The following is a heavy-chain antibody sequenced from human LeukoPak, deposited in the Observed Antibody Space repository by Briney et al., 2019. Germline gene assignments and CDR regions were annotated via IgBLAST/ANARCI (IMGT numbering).Heavy chain of an antibody. J-gene: IGHJ3*01. CDR2: IKEDGSEK. CDR1: GFSFSTSW. CDR3: ARGGVSRAAFDV. Sequence: GGSLRLSCVAPGFSFSTSWMSWVRQAPGKGPEWVANIKEDGSEKSYVDSVKCRFTISRDNAKNSLYLEMDSLRVEDTAVYSCARGGVSRAAFDVWGQGTMVTVSS. V-gene: IGHV3-7*05.